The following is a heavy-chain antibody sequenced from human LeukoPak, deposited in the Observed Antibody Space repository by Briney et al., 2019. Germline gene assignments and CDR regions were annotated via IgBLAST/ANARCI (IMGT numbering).Heavy chain of an antibody. Sequence: SGGSLKLSCAASGFTFSDYYMSWIRQAPGKGLEWVSYISSSSSYTNYADSVKGRFTISRDNAKNSLYLQVNSLRAEDTAVYYCARGTSGWYAFDYWGQGTLVTVSS. V-gene: IGHV3-11*06. CDR3: ARGTSGWYAFDY. CDR1: GFTFSDYY. D-gene: IGHD6-19*01. J-gene: IGHJ4*02. CDR2: ISSSSSYT.